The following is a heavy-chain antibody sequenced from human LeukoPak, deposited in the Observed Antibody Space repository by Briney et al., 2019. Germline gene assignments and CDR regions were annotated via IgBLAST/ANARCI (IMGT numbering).Heavy chain of an antibody. CDR3: ATVPTYYYGSGSSTLIDY. CDR1: GYTLTELS. Sequence: ASVKVSCKVSGYTLTELSMHCVRQAPGKGLEWMVGFDPEDGETIYAQKFQGRVTMTEDTSTDTAYMELSSLRSEDTAVYYCATVPTYYYGSGSSTLIDYWGQGTLVTVSS. V-gene: IGHV1-24*01. CDR2: FDPEDGET. J-gene: IGHJ4*02. D-gene: IGHD3-10*01.